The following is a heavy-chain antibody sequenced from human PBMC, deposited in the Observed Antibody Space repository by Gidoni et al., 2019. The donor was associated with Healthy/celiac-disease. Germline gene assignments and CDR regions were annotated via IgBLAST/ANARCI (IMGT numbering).Heavy chain of an antibody. Sequence: QVQLVQSGAEVKKPGASVKVSCQASGYTFTSYGISWVRQAPGQGLEWMGWISAYNGNTNYAQKLQGRVTMTTDTSTSTAYMELRSLRSDDTAVYYCARDRAIQLWLYYFDYWGQGTLVTVSS. V-gene: IGHV1-18*01. CDR3: ARDRAIQLWLYYFDY. D-gene: IGHD5-18*01. CDR1: GYTFTSYG. J-gene: IGHJ4*02. CDR2: ISAYNGNT.